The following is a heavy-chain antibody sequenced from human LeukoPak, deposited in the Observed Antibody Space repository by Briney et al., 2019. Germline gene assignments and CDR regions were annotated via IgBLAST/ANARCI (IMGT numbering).Heavy chain of an antibody. V-gene: IGHV4-59*01. Sequence: PSETLSLTCTVSGGSISSYYWSWIRQPPGKGLEWIGYIYYSGSTNYNPSLKSRVTISVDTSKNQFSLKLSSVTAADTAVYYCARIPTTYSSGWYYFDYWGQGTLVTVSS. CDR2: IYYSGST. J-gene: IGHJ4*02. CDR3: ARIPTTYSSGWYYFDY. D-gene: IGHD6-19*01. CDR1: GGSISSYY.